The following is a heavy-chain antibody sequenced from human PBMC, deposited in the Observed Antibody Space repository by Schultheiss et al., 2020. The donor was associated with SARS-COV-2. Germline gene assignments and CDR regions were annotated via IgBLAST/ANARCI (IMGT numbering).Heavy chain of an antibody. CDR2: INSDGSST. CDR3: AKAGRTMVRGVDEIFDY. Sequence: GGSLRLSCAASGFTFSNAWMNWVRQAPGKGLEWVSRINSDGSSTSYADSVKGRFTISRDNAKNTLYLQMNSLRAEDTAVYYCAKAGRTMVRGVDEIFDYWGQGTLVTVSS. V-gene: IGHV3-74*01. J-gene: IGHJ4*02. D-gene: IGHD3-10*01. CDR1: GFTFSNAW.